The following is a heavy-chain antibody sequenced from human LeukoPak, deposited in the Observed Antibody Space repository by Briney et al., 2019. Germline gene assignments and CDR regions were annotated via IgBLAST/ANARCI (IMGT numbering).Heavy chain of an antibody. CDR3: ARRWNYGRNYYIDV. Sequence: SETLSLTCAVYGGSFSNCYWSWIRQPPGRGLEWIGEINDSGRTNYNPSLMSRVTVSVDTSKNQFSLRLTSVTATDTAVYYCARRWNYGRNYYIDVWGNGATVSVSS. V-gene: IGHV4-34*01. CDR2: INDSGRT. CDR1: GGSFSNCY. J-gene: IGHJ6*03. D-gene: IGHD1-7*01.